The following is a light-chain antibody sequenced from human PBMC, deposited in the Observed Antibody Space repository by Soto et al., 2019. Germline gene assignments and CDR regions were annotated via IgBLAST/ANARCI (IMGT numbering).Light chain of an antibody. Sequence: QSVLTQPASVSGSPGQSITISCTGTSSDVGGYNYVSWYQQHPGKAPKLMIYDVRNRPSGVSNRFSGSKSGNTASLTISGLQAEDEADYYCSSYTSSSTPWVFGGGTQLTVL. V-gene: IGLV2-14*01. CDR1: SSDVGGYNY. CDR2: DVR. CDR3: SSYTSSSTPWV. J-gene: IGLJ3*02.